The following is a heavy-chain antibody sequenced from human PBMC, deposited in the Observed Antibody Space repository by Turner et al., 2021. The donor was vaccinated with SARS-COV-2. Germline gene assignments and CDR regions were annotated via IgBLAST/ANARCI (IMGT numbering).Heavy chain of an antibody. J-gene: IGHJ4*02. D-gene: IGHD5-12*01. CDR1: GYTFTSYY. V-gene: IGHV1-46*01. Sequence: QVPLLQSGAEVKKPGASVKVSCKASGYTFTSYYMHWVRQAPGQGLEGMGIINASGVSTGYAQKFQGRVTMTRDTSTNTVYMNLSSLRSEDTAVYYCASLANYFDYWGQGTLVTVSS. CDR3: ASLANYFDY. CDR2: INASGVST.